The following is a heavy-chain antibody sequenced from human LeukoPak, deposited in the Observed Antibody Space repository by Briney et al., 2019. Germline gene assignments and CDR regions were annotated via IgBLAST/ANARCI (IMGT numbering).Heavy chain of an antibody. CDR1: GGSFSGYY. J-gene: IGHJ4*02. V-gene: IGHV4-34*01. D-gene: IGHD3-9*01. CDR2: INHSGST. CDR3: ARAGGYFDWLLYFDY. Sequence: SETLSLTCAVYGGSFSGYYWSWIRQPPGKGLEWIGEINHSGSTNYNPSLKSRVTISVDTSKHQFSLKLSSVTAADTAVYYCARAGGYFDWLLYFDYWGQGTLVTVSS.